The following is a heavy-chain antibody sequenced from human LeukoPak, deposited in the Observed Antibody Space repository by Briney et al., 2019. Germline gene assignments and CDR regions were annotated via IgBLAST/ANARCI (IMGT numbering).Heavy chain of an antibody. V-gene: IGHV1-69*04. CDR2: IIPILGIA. J-gene: IGHJ5*02. D-gene: IGHD2-21*01. Sequence: ASVKVSCRASGGTFSSYAIRWVRQAPGQGLEWMGRIIPILGIANYAQKFQGRVTITADKSTSTAYMELSSLRSEDTTVYYCARGIEGWFDPWGQGTLVTISS. CDR1: GGTFSSYA. CDR3: ARGIEGWFDP.